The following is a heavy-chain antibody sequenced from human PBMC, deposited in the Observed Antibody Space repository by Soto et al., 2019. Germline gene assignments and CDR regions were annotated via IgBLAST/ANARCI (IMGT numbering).Heavy chain of an antibody. J-gene: IGHJ6*02. V-gene: IGHV4-59*01. CDR1: GGSISSYY. Sequence: SETLSLTCTVSGGSISSYYWSWIRQPPGKGLEWIGYIYYSGSTNYNPSLKSRVTISVDTSKNQFSLKLSSVTAADTAVYYCARGSGIRYYYGMDVWRQGTTVTVSS. CDR3: ARGSGIRYYYGMDV. D-gene: IGHD3-10*01. CDR2: IYYSGST.